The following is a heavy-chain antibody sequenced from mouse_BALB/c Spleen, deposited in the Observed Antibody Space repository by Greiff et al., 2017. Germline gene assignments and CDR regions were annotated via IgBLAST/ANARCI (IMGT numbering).Heavy chain of an antibody. V-gene: IGHV5-6*01. D-gene: IGHD2-14*01. CDR3: ARHLYGYDGFYAMDY. CDR2: ISSGGSYT. CDR1: GFTFSSYG. J-gene: IGHJ4*01. Sequence: EGKLMESGGDLVKPGGSLKLSCAASGFTFSSYGMSWVRQTPDKRLEWVATISSGGSYTYYPDSVKGRFTISRDNAKNTLYLQMSSLKSEDTAMYYCARHLYGYDGFYAMDYWGQGTSDTVSS.